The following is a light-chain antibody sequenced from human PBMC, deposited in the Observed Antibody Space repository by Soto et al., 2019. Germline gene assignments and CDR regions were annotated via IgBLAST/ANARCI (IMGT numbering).Light chain of an antibody. V-gene: IGKV3D-15*01. CDR1: QSVSSSY. CDR3: QQYDKGPPRT. Sequence: EIVLTQSPGTLSLSPGERATLSCRASQSVSSSYLAWYQQKPGQAPRLLIYGASTRAPGTPARFSGSGSGTEFTLTISSLQSEDSAVYYCQQYDKGPPRTFGQGTKVDIK. CDR2: GAS. J-gene: IGKJ1*01.